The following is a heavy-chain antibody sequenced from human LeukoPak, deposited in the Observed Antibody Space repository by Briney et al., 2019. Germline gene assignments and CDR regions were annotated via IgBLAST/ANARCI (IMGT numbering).Heavy chain of an antibody. Sequence: SETLSFTCTVSGGSISSHYWSWIRQPPGKGLEWIGYIYYSGSTNYSPSLKSRVTISVDTSKNQFSLKLSSVTAADTAVYYCARGQAICSSTSCYFNGFDYWGQGTLVTVSS. J-gene: IGHJ4*02. D-gene: IGHD2-2*01. CDR2: IYYSGST. CDR3: ARGQAICSSTSCYFNGFDY. CDR1: GGSISSHY. V-gene: IGHV4-59*11.